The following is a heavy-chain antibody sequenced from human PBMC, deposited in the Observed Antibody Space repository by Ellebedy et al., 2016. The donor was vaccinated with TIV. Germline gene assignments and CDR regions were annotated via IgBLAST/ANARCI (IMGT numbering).Heavy chain of an antibody. CDR3: ARESYGDYDY. V-gene: IGHV4-39*07. J-gene: IGHJ4*02. CDR1: GGSVSSGSYY. Sequence: SETLSLXCTVSGGSVSSGSYYWSWIRQPPGKGLEWIGEINHSGSTNYNPSLKSRVTISVDTSKNQFSLKLSSVTAADTAVYYCARESYGDYDYWGQGTLVTVSS. CDR2: INHSGST. D-gene: IGHD4-17*01.